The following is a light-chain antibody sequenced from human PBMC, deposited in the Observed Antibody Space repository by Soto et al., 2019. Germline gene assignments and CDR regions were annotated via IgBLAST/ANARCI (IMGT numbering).Light chain of an antibody. CDR3: SSYTDNFAWV. V-gene: IGLV2-8*01. CDR2: EVN. CDR1: SSDVGGYNH. Sequence: QSVLTQPPSASGSPGQSVTISCTATSSDVGGYNHVSWYQQHPGKAPKVMIFEVNKRPSGVPDRFSGSKSGNTASLTVSGLQAEDEADYYCSSYTDNFAWVFGGGTKVTVL. J-gene: IGLJ3*02.